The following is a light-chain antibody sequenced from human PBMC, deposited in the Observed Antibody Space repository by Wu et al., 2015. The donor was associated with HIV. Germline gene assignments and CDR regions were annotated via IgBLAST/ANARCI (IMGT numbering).Light chain of an antibody. V-gene: IGKV1-5*03. Sequence: DIQMTQSPSTLSAFVGDRVTITCRASQSINSWLAWYQQKSGKAPKLLIYRASTLESGVPSRFSGSESGTEFTLTITSPQPDDSATYYCQQYDKYPRTFGPGTKVQI. J-gene: IGKJ1*01. CDR2: RAS. CDR1: QSINSW. CDR3: QQYDKYPRT.